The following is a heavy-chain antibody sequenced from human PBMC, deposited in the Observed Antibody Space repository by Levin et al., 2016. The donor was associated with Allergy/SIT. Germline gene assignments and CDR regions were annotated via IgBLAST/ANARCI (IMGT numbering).Heavy chain of an antibody. Sequence: GESLKISCVGSGLTFSSYGMNWVRQAPGKGLEWVSSISRSSSNIYYADSVKGRFTVSRDNAKNSLYLQMDSLRAEDTAVYYCARDPRQLGHFDYWGRGTLVTVSS. J-gene: IGHJ4*02. CDR2: ISRSSSNI. D-gene: IGHD6-13*01. CDR3: ARDPRQLGHFDY. CDR1: GLTFSSYG. V-gene: IGHV3-21*01.